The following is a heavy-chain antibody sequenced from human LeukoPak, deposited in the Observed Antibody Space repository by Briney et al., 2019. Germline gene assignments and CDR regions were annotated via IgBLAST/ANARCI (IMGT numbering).Heavy chain of an antibody. J-gene: IGHJ4*02. CDR3: AKVPSVTIKFDY. D-gene: IGHD4-17*01. Sequence: GGSLRHSCAASGFTFRSYAMSWVRQAPGKGLEWVSAISGSGGSTYYADSVKGRFTISRDNSKNTLYLQMNSLRAEDTAVYYCAKVPSVTIKFDYWGQGTLVTVSS. CDR2: ISGSGGST. CDR1: GFTFRSYA. V-gene: IGHV3-23*01.